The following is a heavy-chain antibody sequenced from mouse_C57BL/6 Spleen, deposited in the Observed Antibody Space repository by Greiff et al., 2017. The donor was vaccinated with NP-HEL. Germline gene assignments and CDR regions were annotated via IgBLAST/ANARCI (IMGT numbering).Heavy chain of an antibody. CDR3: ALYYDGSRESSWFAY. V-gene: IGHV14-3*01. CDR1: GFNIKNTY. D-gene: IGHD1-1*01. J-gene: IGHJ3*01. Sequence: EVMLVESVAELVRPGASVKLSCTASGFNIKNTYMHWVKQRPEQGLEWIGRIDPANGNTNYAPKFQGKATITADTSANTAYLQLSSLTSEDTAIYYCALYYDGSRESSWFAYWGQGTLVTVSA. CDR2: IDPANGNT.